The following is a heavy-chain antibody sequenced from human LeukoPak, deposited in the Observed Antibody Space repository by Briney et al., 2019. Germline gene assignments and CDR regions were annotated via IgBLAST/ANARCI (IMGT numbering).Heavy chain of an antibody. CDR1: GFTFSNYA. Sequence: PGGSLRLSCAASGFTFSNYAMSWVHQAPGKGLEWVSAISGSGGSTYYADSVKGRFTISRDNSKYTLYLQMNSLRAEDTAVYYCAKDRDSVSPYSFDYWGQGTLVTVPS. CDR3: AKDRDSVSPYSFDY. J-gene: IGHJ4*02. D-gene: IGHD1-26*01. V-gene: IGHV3-23*01. CDR2: ISGSGGST.